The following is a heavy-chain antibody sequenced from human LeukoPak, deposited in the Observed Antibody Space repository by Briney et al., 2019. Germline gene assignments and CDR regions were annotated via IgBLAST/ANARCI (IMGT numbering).Heavy chain of an antibody. Sequence: SETLSLTCDVFGYSISSGYYWSWIRQPAGKGLEWIGRIYTSGSTNYNPSLKSRVTMSVDTSKNQFSLKLSSVTAADTAVYYCAGQNYYYYYMDVWGKGTTVTVSS. CDR1: GYSISSGYY. J-gene: IGHJ6*03. CDR3: AGQNYYYYYMDV. V-gene: IGHV4-4*07. CDR2: IYTSGST.